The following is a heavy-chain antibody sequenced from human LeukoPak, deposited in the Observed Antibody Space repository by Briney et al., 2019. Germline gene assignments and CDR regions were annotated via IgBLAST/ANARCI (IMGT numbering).Heavy chain of an antibody. CDR3: AGGGSIAVAGY. CDR2: ISGSGGST. V-gene: IGHV3-23*01. J-gene: IGHJ4*02. CDR1: GFTFSSYA. Sequence: PGGSLRLSCAASGFTFSSYAMRWVRQAPGKGLEWVSAISGSGGSTNYADSVKGRFTISRDNAKNTLYLQMNSLRAEDTAVYYCAGGGSIAVAGYWGRGTRVTVSS. D-gene: IGHD6-19*01.